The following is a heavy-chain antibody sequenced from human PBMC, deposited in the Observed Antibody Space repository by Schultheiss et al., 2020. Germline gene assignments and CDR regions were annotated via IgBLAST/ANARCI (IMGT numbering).Heavy chain of an antibody. CDR2: ISSSGSTI. Sequence: GESLKISCAASGFTVSSNYMSWVRQAPGKGLEWVSYISSSGSTIYYADSVKGRFTISRDNAKNSLYLQMNSLRAEDTAVYYCARVNYYDSSGYYDYWGQGTLVTVSS. CDR3: ARVNYYDSSGYYDY. V-gene: IGHV3-11*01. D-gene: IGHD3-22*01. CDR1: GFTVSSNY. J-gene: IGHJ4*02.